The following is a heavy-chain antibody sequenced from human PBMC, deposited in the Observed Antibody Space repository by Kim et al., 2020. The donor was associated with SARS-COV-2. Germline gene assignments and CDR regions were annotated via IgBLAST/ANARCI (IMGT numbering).Heavy chain of an antibody. CDR2: DGNET. V-gene: IGHV3-7*03. J-gene: IGHJ4*02. D-gene: IGHD3-10*01. Sequence: DGNETDYVDSVKGRFTISRDNAKNSLSLQMSRLRVEDTAVYYCTRAGGWFWGQGSLVTVSS. CDR3: TRAGGWF.